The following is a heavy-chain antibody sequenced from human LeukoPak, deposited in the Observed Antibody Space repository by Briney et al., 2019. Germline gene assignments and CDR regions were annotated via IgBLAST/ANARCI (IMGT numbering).Heavy chain of an antibody. CDR1: GYTFNSFG. D-gene: IGHD2-21*02. CDR3: ARDCGGDCYQLPNWFDP. CDR2: ISAYNGNT. J-gene: IGHJ5*02. V-gene: IGHV1-18*01. Sequence: GASVKVSFKASGYTFNSFGINWVRQAPGQGLEWMGWISAYNGNTKYAQQFQGRVTMTTDRSTSTVYMELRSLRSDDTATYYCARDCGGDCYQLPNWFDPWGQGTLVTVSS.